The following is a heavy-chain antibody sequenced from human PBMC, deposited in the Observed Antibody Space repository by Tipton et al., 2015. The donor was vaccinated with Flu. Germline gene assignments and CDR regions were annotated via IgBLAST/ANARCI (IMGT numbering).Heavy chain of an antibody. Sequence: LRLSCTVSGVSINSGGYYWSWIRQHPGKGLEWIGYIYYSGSTSYTPSLRSRVTISIDSYKNQFSLNLRSVTAADTAVYYCAREGCSGGTCYLDFWGQGTLITVSS. CDR3: AREGCSGGTCYLDF. J-gene: IGHJ4*02. V-gene: IGHV4-31*03. D-gene: IGHD2-15*01. CDR2: IYYSGST. CDR1: GVSINSGGYY.